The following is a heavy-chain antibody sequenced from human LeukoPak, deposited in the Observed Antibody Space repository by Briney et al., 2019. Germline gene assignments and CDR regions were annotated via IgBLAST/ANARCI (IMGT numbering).Heavy chain of an antibody. CDR2: LRYDGSTK. CDR3: VRHRTASDY. V-gene: IGHV3-30*02. Sequence: PGGSLRLSCETSGFTFSNYGMHWVRQAPGKGLEWVAFLRYDGSTKYYADSVKGRFTISRDNAKNSLYLQMSSLRAEDTAVYYCVRHRTASDYWGQGALVTVSS. D-gene: IGHD1-1*01. J-gene: IGHJ4*02. CDR1: GFTFSNYG.